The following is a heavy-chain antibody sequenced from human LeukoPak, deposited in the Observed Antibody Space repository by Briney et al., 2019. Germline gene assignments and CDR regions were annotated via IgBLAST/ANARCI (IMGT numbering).Heavy chain of an antibody. CDR1: RFTFNNYA. CDR3: ARGKNYYGSGSYYNAKPRPLNWFDP. D-gene: IGHD3-10*01. V-gene: IGHV4-34*01. Sequence: PGGSLRLSCAASRFTFNNYAMRWVRQAPGKGLEWVGEINHSGSTNYNPSLKSRVTISVDTSKNQFSLKLSSVTAADTAVYYCARGKNYYGSGSYYNAKPRPLNWFDPWGQGTLVTVSS. J-gene: IGHJ5*02. CDR2: INHSGST.